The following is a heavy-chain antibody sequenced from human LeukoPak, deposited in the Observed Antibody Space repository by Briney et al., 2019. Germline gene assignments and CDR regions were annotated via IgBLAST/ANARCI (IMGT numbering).Heavy chain of an antibody. V-gene: IGHV4-4*07. CDR1: GGSISSYY. D-gene: IGHD3-22*01. CDR3: ARSHYDSSGYYAFGY. J-gene: IGHJ4*02. Sequence: SETLSLTCTVSGGSISSYYWSWIRQPAAKGLEWIGRIYTSGSTNYNPSPQSRVTMSVDTSTNQFSLKLSSVTAADTAVYYCARSHYDSSGYYAFGYWGQGTLVTVSS. CDR2: IYTSGST.